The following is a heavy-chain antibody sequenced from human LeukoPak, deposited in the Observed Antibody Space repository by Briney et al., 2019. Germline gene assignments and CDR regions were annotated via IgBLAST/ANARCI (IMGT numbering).Heavy chain of an antibody. J-gene: IGHJ6*02. D-gene: IGHD1-26*01. CDR1: GFTFSSYA. Sequence: GGSLRLSCAASGFTFSSYAMNWVRQAPGKGLEWVSAISDISGSTYYAASVKGRFTISRDNSKSTLYLQMNSLRAEDTAVYYCAKDRGSSGPYYGMDVWGQGTTVTVSS. CDR3: AKDRGSSGPYYGMDV. V-gene: IGHV3-23*01. CDR2: ISDISGST.